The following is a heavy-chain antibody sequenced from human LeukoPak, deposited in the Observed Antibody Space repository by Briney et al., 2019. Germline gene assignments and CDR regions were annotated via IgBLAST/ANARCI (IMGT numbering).Heavy chain of an antibody. CDR2: INPNSGGT. CDR1: GYTFTGYY. Sequence: GASVKVSCKASGYTFTGYYMHWVRQAPGQGLEWMGWINPNSGGTNYAQKFQGRVTMTRDTSISTAYMELSRLRSDDTAVYYCARVSLAGYYDSSGYYHGSQDLIGYDYWGQGTLVTVSS. J-gene: IGHJ4*02. V-gene: IGHV1-2*02. D-gene: IGHD3-22*01. CDR3: ARVSLAGYYDSSGYYHGSQDLIGYDY.